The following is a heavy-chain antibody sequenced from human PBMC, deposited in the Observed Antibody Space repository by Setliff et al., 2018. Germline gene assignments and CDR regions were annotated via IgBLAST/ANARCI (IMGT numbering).Heavy chain of an antibody. CDR1: GGAFRNYG. J-gene: IGHJ6*03. CDR3: ARESVVVVTTTNYYYYIDV. V-gene: IGHV1-69*05. D-gene: IGHD2-21*02. Sequence: SVKVSCKESGGAFRNYGITWVRQAPGQGLEWMGGIIPIFGTTTYAQKFLGRVTITTDESSSTGYMELSSLRSEDTAVYFCARESVVVVTTTNYYYYIDVWGEGTTVTVSS. CDR2: IIPIFGTT.